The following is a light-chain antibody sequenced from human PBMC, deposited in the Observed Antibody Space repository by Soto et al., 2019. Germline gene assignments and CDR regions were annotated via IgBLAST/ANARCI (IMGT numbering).Light chain of an antibody. V-gene: IGKV1-5*03. CDR3: QQHYSYPLT. CDR2: KAS. Sequence: DIQMTQSPSTLSASVGDRVSITCRASQSISSWMAWYQQKPGKAPRLLIYKASNLKNGVPSRFSGSGSGTEFTLTISSLQHDDFANYFCQQHYSYPLTFGGGTKVEIK. CDR1: QSISSW. J-gene: IGKJ4*01.